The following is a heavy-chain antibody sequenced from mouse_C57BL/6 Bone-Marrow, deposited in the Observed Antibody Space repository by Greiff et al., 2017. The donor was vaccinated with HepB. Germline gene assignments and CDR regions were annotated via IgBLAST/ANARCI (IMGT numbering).Heavy chain of an antibody. D-gene: IGHD4-1*01. CDR1: GYTFTSYW. CDR3: TREDWGYYYAMDY. V-gene: IGHV1-5*01. J-gene: IGHJ4*01. CDR2: LYPGNSDT. Sequence: EVKLQESGTVLARPGATVKMSCKTSGYTFTSYWMHWVKQRPGQGLEWIGALYPGNSDTSYNQKFKGKAKLTAVTSASTAYMELSSLTNEDSAVYYCTREDWGYYYAMDYWGQGTSVTVSS.